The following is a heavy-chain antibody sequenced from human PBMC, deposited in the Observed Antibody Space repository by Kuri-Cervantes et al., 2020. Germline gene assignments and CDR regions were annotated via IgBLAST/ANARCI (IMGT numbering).Heavy chain of an antibody. CDR3: AKQGAHTFKYYYYGMDV. Sequence: GESLKISCAASGFTFSSYAMSWVRQAPGKGLEWVSEISGSGGDTNYADSVKGRFTISRDNSKNTLYLQMNSLRAEDTAVYYCAKQGAHTFKYYYYGMDVWGQGTTVTVSS. CDR1: GFTFSSYA. D-gene: IGHD2/OR15-2a*01. CDR2: ISGSGGDT. V-gene: IGHV3-23*01. J-gene: IGHJ6*02.